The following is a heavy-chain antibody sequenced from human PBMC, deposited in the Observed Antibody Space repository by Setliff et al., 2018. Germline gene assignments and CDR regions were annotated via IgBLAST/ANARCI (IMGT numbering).Heavy chain of an antibody. CDR1: GGSISSYY. V-gene: IGHV4-59*01. D-gene: IGHD4-17*01. CDR2: IYYSGST. Sequence: ETLSLTCTVSGGSISSYYWSWIRQPPGKGLEWIGYIYYSGSTNYNPSLKSRVTISVDTSKNQFSLKLSSVTAADTAVYYCARQVYGIFDYWGQGTLVTVSS. J-gene: IGHJ4*02. CDR3: ARQVYGIFDY.